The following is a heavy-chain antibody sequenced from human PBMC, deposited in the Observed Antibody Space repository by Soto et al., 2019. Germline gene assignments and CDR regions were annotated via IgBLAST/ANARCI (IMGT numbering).Heavy chain of an antibody. Sequence: SGKVSCSSSVGPFSTYTISRVRQAPGQGLEWMGGITVIFGSAKYAQNVQGRITITADESTGTAYMELSSLRSEDTAVYYCATANWSHHYFDPWGQGTLVTVSS. V-gene: IGHV1-69*13. D-gene: IGHD1-1*01. CDR1: VGPFSTYT. CDR2: ITVIFGSA. J-gene: IGHJ5*02. CDR3: ATANWSHHYFDP.